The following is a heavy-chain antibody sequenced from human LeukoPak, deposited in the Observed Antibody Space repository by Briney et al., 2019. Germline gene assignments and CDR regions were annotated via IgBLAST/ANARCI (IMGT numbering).Heavy chain of an antibody. V-gene: IGHV1-2*02. CDR3: ARVSIAARPLNWFDP. D-gene: IGHD6-6*01. Sequence: ASVKVSCKASGYTFTGSYLHWVRQAPGQGLEWMGWLNPNSGGTKEALKFQGRVTMTRDTSINTAYMELSRLRSDDTAVYYCARVSIAARPLNWFDPWGQGTLVTVSS. CDR1: GYTFTGSY. CDR2: LNPNSGGT. J-gene: IGHJ5*02.